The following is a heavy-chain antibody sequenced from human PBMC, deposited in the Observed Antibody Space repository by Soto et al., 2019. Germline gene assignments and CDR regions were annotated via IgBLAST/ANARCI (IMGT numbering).Heavy chain of an antibody. Sequence: QVPLVQSGAEVKRPGASVKVSCKASGYTFTSYAMHWVRQAPGQRLEWMGWINPGNGNTHYSQKFQGRVSITRDTSASTANMELSSLRSEDTAVYYCARGGGSYGYYFDYWGQGTLVTVSS. CDR1: GYTFTSYA. V-gene: IGHV1-3*01. J-gene: IGHJ4*02. CDR2: INPGNGNT. D-gene: IGHD1-26*01. CDR3: ARGGGSYGYYFDY.